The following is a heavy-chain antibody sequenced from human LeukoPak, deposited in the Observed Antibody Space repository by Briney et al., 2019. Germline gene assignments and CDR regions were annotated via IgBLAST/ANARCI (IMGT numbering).Heavy chain of an antibody. D-gene: IGHD3-16*02. Sequence: ASVKVSCKASGYTFSDYYMHWVRQAPGQGLEWMGWINPNSGGTKYAQKFQGRVTMTRDTSINTAYMELSRLRSDDTAVYYCARAPSPPPLPNWFDPWGQGTLVTVSS. CDR2: INPNSGGT. CDR1: GYTFSDYY. V-gene: IGHV1-2*02. CDR3: ARAPSPPPLPNWFDP. J-gene: IGHJ5*02.